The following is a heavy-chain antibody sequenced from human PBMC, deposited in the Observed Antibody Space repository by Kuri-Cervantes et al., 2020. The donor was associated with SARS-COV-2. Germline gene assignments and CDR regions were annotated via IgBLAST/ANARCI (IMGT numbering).Heavy chain of an antibody. J-gene: IGHJ4*02. V-gene: IGHV3-30*03. CDR2: ISYDGSNK. CDR3: ATALLSYYFDY. CDR1: GFTFSSYG. Sequence: GGSLRLPCAASGFTFSSYGMHWVRQAPGKGLEWVAVISYDGSNKYYADSVKGRFTISRDNSKNTLYLQMNSLRAEDTAVYYCATALLSYYFDYWGQGTLVTDSS. D-gene: IGHD3-10*01.